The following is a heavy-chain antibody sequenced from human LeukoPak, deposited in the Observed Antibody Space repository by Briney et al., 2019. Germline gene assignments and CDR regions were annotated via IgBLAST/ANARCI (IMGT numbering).Heavy chain of an antibody. Sequence: GGSLRLSCAASGFTFSNYAMHWVRQAPGKGLEFVSAIGSIGGSSYYAKSVKGRFSISRDNSRNTVFLQMGSLRAEDMAVYYCGRERSVYHYGGVLKDAFDIWGRGTMVTVSS. V-gene: IGHV3-64*01. CDR2: IGSIGGSS. J-gene: IGHJ3*02. CDR1: GFTFSNYA. CDR3: GRERSVYHYGGVLKDAFDI. D-gene: IGHD3-10*01.